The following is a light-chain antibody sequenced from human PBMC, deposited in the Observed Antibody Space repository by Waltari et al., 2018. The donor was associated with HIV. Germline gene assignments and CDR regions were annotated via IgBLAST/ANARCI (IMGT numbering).Light chain of an antibody. CDR3: VLNLGRGVVV. CDR2: STD. CDR1: SGSFSARNF. J-gene: IGLJ2*01. Sequence: QTVVTQEPSFSVSPGGTVTLTCGLSSGSFSARNFASWSPQIPGQAPLTLIHSTDTRSSGVPDRFSGSILGNKAALTIRGAQADDESDYYCVLNLGRGVVVFGGGTKLTVL. V-gene: IGLV8-61*01.